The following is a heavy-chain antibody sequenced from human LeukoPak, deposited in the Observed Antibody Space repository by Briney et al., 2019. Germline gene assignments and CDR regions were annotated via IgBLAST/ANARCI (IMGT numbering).Heavy chain of an antibody. CDR1: GFTFSSYW. D-gene: IGHD3-22*01. J-gene: IGHJ4*02. CDR3: ARDRDSSGYYPHFDY. Sequence: GGSLRLTCADSGFTFSSYWIHWVRQAPGKGLVWVSRINSDGSSTSYADSVKGRFTISRDNAKNTLYLQMNSLRAEDTAVYYCARDRDSSGYYPHFDYWGQGTLVTVSS. V-gene: IGHV3-74*01. CDR2: INSDGSST.